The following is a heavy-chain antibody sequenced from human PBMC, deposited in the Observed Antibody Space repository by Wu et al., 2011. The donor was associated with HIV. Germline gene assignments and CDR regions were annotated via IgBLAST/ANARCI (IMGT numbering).Heavy chain of an antibody. V-gene: IGHV1-69*05. J-gene: IGHJ4*02. CDR3: ARVARPLSPLDY. Sequence: QVQLLQSGAEVKRPGSSVKVSCKTSGGTFSTYAISWIRQAPGQGLEWMGWIMPFFGSTTTYAQKFQGRLTMTRDTSTDTVYMDLSSLRSEDTAVYYCARVARPLSPLDYWGPGTRVTVSP. CDR2: IMPFFGSTT. CDR1: GGTFSTYA.